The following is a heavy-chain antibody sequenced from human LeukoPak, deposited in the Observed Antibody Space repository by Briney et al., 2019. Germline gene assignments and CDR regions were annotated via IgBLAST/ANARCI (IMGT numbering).Heavy chain of an antibody. Sequence: PGGSLRLSCAVSGLTFSDYYMSWIRQAPGKGLDWVSYIDSSGDAIYYADSVKGRFTISRDNSKNTLYLQMNSLRAEDTAVYYCATLYCSSTSCSYYYGMDVWGQGTTVTVSS. CDR3: ATLYCSSTSCSYYYGMDV. CDR2: IDSSGDAI. CDR1: GLTFSDYY. V-gene: IGHV3-11*04. D-gene: IGHD2-2*01. J-gene: IGHJ6*02.